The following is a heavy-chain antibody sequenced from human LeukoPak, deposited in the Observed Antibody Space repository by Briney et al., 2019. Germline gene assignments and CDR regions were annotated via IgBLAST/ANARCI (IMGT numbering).Heavy chain of an antibody. D-gene: IGHD1-26*01. CDR2: TYYRSKWYN. V-gene: IGHV6-1*01. J-gene: IGHJ4*02. Sequence: SQTLSLTCAISEDSVSSNSAAWNWIRQSPSRGLEWLGRTYYRSKWYNNYAVSVKSRITINPDTSKNQFSLQLNSVTPEDTALYYCAREVEGGSPWYYFDYWGQGALGHRLL. CDR3: AREVEGGSPWYYFDY. CDR1: EDSVSSNSAA.